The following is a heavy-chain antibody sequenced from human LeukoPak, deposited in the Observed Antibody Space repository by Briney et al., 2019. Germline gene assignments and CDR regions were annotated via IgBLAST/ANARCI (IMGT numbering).Heavy chain of an antibody. CDR2: ISYVGSNK. Sequence: GRSLRLSCAASGFTFSSYDMHWVRQAPGKGLEWVTVISYVGSNKYYGDSVKGRFTISRDNSKNTLYLKMNSLRAEDTAVYYCAKEGSNGGFDYWGQGTLVTVSS. J-gene: IGHJ4*02. D-gene: IGHD4-23*01. CDR1: GFTFSSYD. V-gene: IGHV3-30*18. CDR3: AKEGSNGGFDY.